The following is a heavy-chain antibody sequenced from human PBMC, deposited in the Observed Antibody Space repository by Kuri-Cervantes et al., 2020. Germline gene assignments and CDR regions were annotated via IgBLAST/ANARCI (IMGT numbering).Heavy chain of an antibody. V-gene: IGHV1-18*01. CDR3: AKADGGYVNYFDY. CDR2: ISAYNGNT. Sequence: ASVKVSCKASGYTFSNYGISWVRQAPGQGLEWMGWISAYNGNTNYAQKLQGRVTMTTDTSTSTAYMELRSLRSEDTALYYCAKADGGYVNYFDYWGQGTLVTVSS. J-gene: IGHJ4*02. CDR1: GYTFSNYG. D-gene: IGHD5-12*01.